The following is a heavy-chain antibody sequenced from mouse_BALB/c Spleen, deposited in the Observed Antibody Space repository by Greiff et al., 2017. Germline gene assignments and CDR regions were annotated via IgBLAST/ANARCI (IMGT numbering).Heavy chain of an antibody. CDR1: GFAFSSYD. J-gene: IGHJ4*01. CDR3: ARPHYGAMDY. CDR2: ISSGGGST. D-gene: IGHD1-1*01. Sequence: EVQLQESGGGLVKPGGSLKLSCAASGFAFSSYDMSWVRQTPEKRLEWVAYISSGGGSTYYPDTVKGRFTISRDNAKNTLYLQMSSLKSEDTAMYYCARPHYGAMDYWGQGTSVTVSS. V-gene: IGHV5-12-1*01.